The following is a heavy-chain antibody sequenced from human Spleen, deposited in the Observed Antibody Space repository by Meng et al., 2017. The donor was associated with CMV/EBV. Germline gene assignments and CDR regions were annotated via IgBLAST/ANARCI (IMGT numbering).Heavy chain of an antibody. J-gene: IGHJ5*02. V-gene: IGHV4-39*01. CDR2: TIYYSGSI. Sequence: VSGGSISSSSYYWGWIRQPPGKGLEWIGSTIYYSGSIYYNPSLKSRVTISVDTSKSRFSLKLSSVTAADTAVYFCARHSGFGSPFDPWGQGILVTVSS. CDR1: GGSISSSSYY. CDR3: ARHSGFGSPFDP. D-gene: IGHD3-10*01.